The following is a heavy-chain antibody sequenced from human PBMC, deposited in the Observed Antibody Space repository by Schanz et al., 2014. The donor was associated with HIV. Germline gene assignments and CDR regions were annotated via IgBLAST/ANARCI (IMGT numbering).Heavy chain of an antibody. J-gene: IGHJ6*02. CDR3: ARAFCSGGSCFAGYGLDV. CDR2: IHATGST. D-gene: IGHD2-15*01. V-gene: IGHV4-4*07. CDR1: GGSICNYY. Sequence: QLQLQESGPRLVKPSETLSLTCSVSGGSICNYYWSWVRQPAGKGLEWIGRIHATGSTSYSPSLKSRFPVSVDTSQNQISLNLSSVTAADTAVYYCARAFCSGGSCFAGYGLDVWGQGTTVTVSS.